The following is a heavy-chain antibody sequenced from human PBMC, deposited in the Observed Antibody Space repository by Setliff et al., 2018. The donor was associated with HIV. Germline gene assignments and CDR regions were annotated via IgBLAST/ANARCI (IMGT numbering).Heavy chain of an antibody. J-gene: IGHJ6*03. V-gene: IGHV1-18*01. D-gene: IGHD3-10*01. CDR3: AREGLWFGDRGYYMDV. CDR1: GYTFTSSG. CDR2: IGTYNGDT. Sequence: ASVKVSCKASGYTFTSSGITWVRQAPGQGLEWMGWIGTYNGDTNYAQKFQGRATMTTDTSTSTAYTELRRLISDDTAVYYCAREGLWFGDRGYYMDVWGTGTAVTVSS.